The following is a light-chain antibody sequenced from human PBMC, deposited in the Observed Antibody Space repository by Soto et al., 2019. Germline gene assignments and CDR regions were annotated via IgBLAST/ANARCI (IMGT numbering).Light chain of an antibody. V-gene: IGKV1-5*01. Sequence: DIQMTQSPSTLPASVGDRVTITCLASQSIDRWLAWYQQKPGTAPKILIYHASSLETGVPSRFSGSGSGTEFTLTISSLQPDDFATYYCQHYNSYSEAFGQGTKVDIK. CDR3: QHYNSYSEA. CDR1: QSIDRW. CDR2: HAS. J-gene: IGKJ1*01.